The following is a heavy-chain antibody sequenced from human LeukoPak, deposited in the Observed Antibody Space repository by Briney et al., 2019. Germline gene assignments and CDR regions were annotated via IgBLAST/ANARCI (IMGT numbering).Heavy chain of an antibody. CDR3: LAGGRSGNPGAIDI. CDR1: GGSISSYY. Sequence: SETLSLTCTVSGGSISSYYWSWIRQPAGKGLEWIGRIYTSGSTNYNPSLKSRVTMSVDTSKNQFSLKLSSVTAADTAVYYCLAGGRSGNPGAIDIWGQGTMVTVSS. D-gene: IGHD3-10*01. J-gene: IGHJ3*02. V-gene: IGHV4-4*07. CDR2: IYTSGST.